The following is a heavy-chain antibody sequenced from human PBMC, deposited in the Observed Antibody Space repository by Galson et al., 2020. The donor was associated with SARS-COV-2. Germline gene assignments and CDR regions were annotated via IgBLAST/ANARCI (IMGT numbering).Heavy chain of an antibody. CDR2: IHYSGST. Sequence: ETSETLSLTCSVSRGSISSYYWSWIRQPPGKGLEWIGYIHYSGSTNYNPSLKSRVTISVDTSKNQFSLKLSSVSAADTALYYCARHLRPPTIPARPRDFYYGMDVWGQGTTVTVSS. J-gene: IGHJ6*02. CDR3: ARHLRPPTIPARPRDFYYGMDV. V-gene: IGHV4-59*08. CDR1: RGSISSYY. D-gene: IGHD2-2*02.